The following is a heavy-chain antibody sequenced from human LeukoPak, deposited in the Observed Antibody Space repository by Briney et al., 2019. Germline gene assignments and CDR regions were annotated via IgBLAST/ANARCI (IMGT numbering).Heavy chain of an antibody. CDR1: GGSISSYY. CDR3: ARGYSSSLPYYYYYMDV. J-gene: IGHJ6*03. D-gene: IGHD6-6*01. Sequence: SETLSLTCTVSGGSISSYYWSWIRQPPGKGLEWIGYIYYSGSTNYNPSLKSRVTISVDTSKNQFSLKLSSVTAADTAVYYCARGYSSSLPYYYYYMDVWGKGTTVTISS. CDR2: IYYSGST. V-gene: IGHV4-59*01.